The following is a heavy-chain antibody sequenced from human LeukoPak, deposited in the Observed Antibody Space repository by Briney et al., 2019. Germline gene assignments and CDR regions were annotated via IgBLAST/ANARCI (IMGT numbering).Heavy chain of an antibody. D-gene: IGHD6-13*01. V-gene: IGHV1-2*02. CDR1: GYTFTGYY. CDR3: AREGIAANWFDP. CDR2: INPNSGGT. J-gene: IGHJ5*02. Sequence: APVKVSCKASGYTFTGYYMHWVRQAPGQGLEWMGWINPNSGGTNYAQKFQGRVTMTRDTSISTAYMELSRLRSDDTAVYYCAREGIAANWFDPWGQGTLVTVSS.